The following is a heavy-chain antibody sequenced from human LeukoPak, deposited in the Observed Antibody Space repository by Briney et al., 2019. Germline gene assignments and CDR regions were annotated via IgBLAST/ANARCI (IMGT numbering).Heavy chain of an antibody. CDR2: MKYDGSAK. CDR1: GFTFSSYW. V-gene: IGHV3-7*01. Sequence: PGGSLRLSCAASGFTFSSYWMSWVRQAPGKGLEWVANMKYDGSAKYYVDSVKGRFTISRDNAKTSLYLQMNSLRAEDTAVYYSARDIEAAGLFLDYWGQGNLVTVSS. CDR3: ARDIEAAGLFLDY. D-gene: IGHD6-13*01. J-gene: IGHJ4*02.